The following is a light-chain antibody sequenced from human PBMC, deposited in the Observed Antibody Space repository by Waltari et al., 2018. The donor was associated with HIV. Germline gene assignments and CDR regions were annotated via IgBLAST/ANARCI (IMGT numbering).Light chain of an antibody. CDR1: QSVSYTSNNKNY. Sequence: IVMSQSPDSQAVSLGERGTIKFKSSQSVSYTSNNKNYLAWYQQKPGQPPKLLIYWASTRESGVPDRFSGSGSGTDFTLTITSLQAEDVAVYYCQQYYTTPLTFGGGTKVEIK. CDR3: QQYYTTPLT. J-gene: IGKJ4*01. V-gene: IGKV4-1*01. CDR2: WAS.